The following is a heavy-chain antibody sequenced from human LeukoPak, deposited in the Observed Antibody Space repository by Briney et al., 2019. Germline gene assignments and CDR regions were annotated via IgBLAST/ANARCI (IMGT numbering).Heavy chain of an antibody. Sequence: ASVKVSCKASGYTFTTYYLHWVRQAPGQGLEWMGIINPSGGSTDYAQKFQGRVTVTRDMSTSTVFMELSSLRCEDTAMYYCARERHATFYFDYWGQGSLVTVSS. V-gene: IGHV1-46*01. CDR1: GYTFTTYY. CDR2: INPSGGST. D-gene: IGHD1-1*01. J-gene: IGHJ4*02. CDR3: ARERHATFYFDY.